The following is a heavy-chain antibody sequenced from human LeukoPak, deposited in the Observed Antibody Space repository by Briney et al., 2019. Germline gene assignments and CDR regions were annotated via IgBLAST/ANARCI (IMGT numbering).Heavy chain of an antibody. CDR3: ANDRYCGGGTCYWSYFDY. V-gene: IGHV3-23*01. D-gene: IGHD2-15*01. CDR2: ISGGGGST. CDR1: GFTFRTYA. J-gene: IGHJ4*02. Sequence: GGSLRLSCAASGFTFRTYAMTWVRQAPGKGLEWVSAISGGGGSTYYADSVKGRFTISRDNSKNTLYLQMNTLRAEDTAVYYCANDRYCGGGTCYWSYFDYWGQGTLVTVSS.